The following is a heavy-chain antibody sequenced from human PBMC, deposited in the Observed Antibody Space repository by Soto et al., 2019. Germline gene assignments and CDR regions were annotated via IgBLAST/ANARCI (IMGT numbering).Heavy chain of an antibody. V-gene: IGHV4-34*01. J-gene: IGHJ6*02. CDR2: INHSGST. CDR1: GGSFSGYY. CDR3: ARLRRGYDIQIVSSSGIRGMDV. Sequence: SETLSLTCAVYGGSFSGYYWRWIRQPPGKGLEWIVEINHSGSTNYNPSLKSRVTISVDTYKNQFSLKLSSVTAADTAVYYCARLRRGYDIQIVSSSGIRGMDVWGQGTTVNVSS. D-gene: IGHD5-12*01.